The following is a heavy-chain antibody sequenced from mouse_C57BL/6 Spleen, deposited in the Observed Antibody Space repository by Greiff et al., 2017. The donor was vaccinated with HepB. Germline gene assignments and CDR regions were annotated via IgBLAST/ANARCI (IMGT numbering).Heavy chain of an antibody. Sequence: VQLQQSGAELARPGASVKLSCKASGYTFTSYGISWVKQRTGQGLEWIGEIYPRSGNTYYNEKFKGKATLTADKSSSTAYMEIRSLTSEDSAVYFCARSDYDYERAMDYWGQGTSVTVSS. J-gene: IGHJ4*01. D-gene: IGHD2-4*01. CDR3: ARSDYDYERAMDY. CDR1: GYTFTSYG. CDR2: IYPRSGNT. V-gene: IGHV1-81*01.